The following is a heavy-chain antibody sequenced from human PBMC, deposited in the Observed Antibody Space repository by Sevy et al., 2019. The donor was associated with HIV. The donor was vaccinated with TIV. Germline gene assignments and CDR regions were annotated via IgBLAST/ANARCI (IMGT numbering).Heavy chain of an antibody. Sequence: GGSLRLSCAASGFTFSYYAMSWVRQTPGKGLQWVSGISGSGGSTDYADSVKGRFNISRDKAKNTLYLQMNSLRAEDTAVDYCAKIQDVGATFVDYWGQGTLLTVSS. CDR3: AKIQDVGATFVDY. D-gene: IGHD1-26*01. CDR2: ISGSGGST. CDR1: GFTFSYYA. J-gene: IGHJ4*02. V-gene: IGHV3-23*01.